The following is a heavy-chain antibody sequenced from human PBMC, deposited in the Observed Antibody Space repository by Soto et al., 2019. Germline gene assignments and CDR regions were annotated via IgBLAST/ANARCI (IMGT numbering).Heavy chain of an antibody. CDR3: AKNYYFDQ. V-gene: IGHV3-23*01. Sequence: GGSLRLSCAASGFTFSSYAMSWVRQAPGKGLEWVSSINTDGATYYADSAKGRFTISRDNSKDTLYLQMDSLRAEDTAIYHCAKNYYFDQWGQGTLVTVSS. CDR1: GFTFSSYA. J-gene: IGHJ4*02. D-gene: IGHD3-10*01. CDR2: INTDGAT.